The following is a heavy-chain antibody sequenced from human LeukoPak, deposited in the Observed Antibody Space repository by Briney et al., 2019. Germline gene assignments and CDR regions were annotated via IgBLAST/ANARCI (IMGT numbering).Heavy chain of an antibody. CDR1: GYTFTSYD. D-gene: IGHD6-13*01. Sequence: ASVKVSCKASGYTFTSYDINWVQQATGQGLEWMGWINPNSANTGYAQKFQGRVTMTRNTSISTAYMELSSLRSEDTAVYYCARLASSSWPLYYYYGMDVWGQGTTVTVSS. CDR3: ARLASSSWPLYYYYGMDV. CDR2: INPNSANT. V-gene: IGHV1-8*01. J-gene: IGHJ6*02.